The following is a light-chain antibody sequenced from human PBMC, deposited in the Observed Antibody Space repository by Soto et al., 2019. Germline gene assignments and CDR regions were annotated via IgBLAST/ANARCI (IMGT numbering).Light chain of an antibody. CDR1: SSDVGGYNY. J-gene: IGLJ1*01. V-gene: IGLV2-14*03. CDR3: SSYTTSNTRQIV. Sequence: QSVVTQPASVSGSPGQSINISCTGTSSDVGGYNYASWYQHHPGKAPKLIIYDVSNRPSGVSNPFSGSKSGNTASLTISGLQPEDEADYYCSSYTTSNTRQIVFGTGTKVTVL. CDR2: DVS.